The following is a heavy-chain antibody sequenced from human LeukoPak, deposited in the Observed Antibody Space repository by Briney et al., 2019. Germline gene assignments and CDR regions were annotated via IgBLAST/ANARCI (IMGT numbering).Heavy chain of an antibody. J-gene: IGHJ4*02. CDR2: IRSKANSYAT. CDR3: VRGRDTAMGS. V-gene: IGHV3-73*01. Sequence: TGGSLRLSCAASGVTFSGSAMHWVRQASGKGLEWVGRIRSKANSYATVYAASVKGRFTISRDDSKNTAYLQMNSLKTEDTAVYYCVRGRDTAMGSWGQGTLVTVSS. D-gene: IGHD5-18*01. CDR1: GVTFSGSA.